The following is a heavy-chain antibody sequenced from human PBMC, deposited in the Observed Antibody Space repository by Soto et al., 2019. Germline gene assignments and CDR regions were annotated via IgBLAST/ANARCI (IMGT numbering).Heavy chain of an antibody. CDR2: INPSGGST. CDR3: ARDLGYYYDSSGPDAFDI. Sequence: ASVKVSCKASGYTFTSYYMHWVRQAPGRGLEWMGIINPSGGSTSYAQKFQGRVTMTRDTSTSTVYMELSSLRSEDTAVYYCARDLGYYYDSSGPDAFDIWGQGTMVTVSS. D-gene: IGHD3-22*01. V-gene: IGHV1-46*01. CDR1: GYTFTSYY. J-gene: IGHJ3*02.